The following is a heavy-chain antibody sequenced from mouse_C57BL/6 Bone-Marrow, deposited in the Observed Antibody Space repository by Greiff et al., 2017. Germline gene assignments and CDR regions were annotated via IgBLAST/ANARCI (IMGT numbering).Heavy chain of an antibody. CDR3: ATVLLRFYAMDY. Sequence: QVQLQQPGAELVMPGASVKLSCKASGYTFTSYWMHWVKQRPGQGLEWIGEIDPSDSYTNYNQKFKGKSTLTVDKSSRTAYMQLSSLTSEDSAVYYCATVLLRFYAMDYWGQGTSVTVSS. V-gene: IGHV1-69*01. D-gene: IGHD1-1*01. J-gene: IGHJ4*01. CDR1: GYTFTSYW. CDR2: IDPSDSYT.